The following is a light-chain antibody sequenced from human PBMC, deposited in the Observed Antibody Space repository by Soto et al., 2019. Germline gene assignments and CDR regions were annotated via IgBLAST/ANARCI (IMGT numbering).Light chain of an antibody. CDR1: QNITHN. J-gene: IGKJ5*01. V-gene: IGKV1-33*01. CDR2: HAS. CDR3: QQYYGWPPFT. Sequence: DIQMTQCPSSLSASIGDRVTITCQASQNITHNLRWYQQKPGKAPSLLIYHASTWATGIPARFSGSGSGTEFSLIISSLQREDFAIYYCQQYYGWPPFTFGQGTRLEIK.